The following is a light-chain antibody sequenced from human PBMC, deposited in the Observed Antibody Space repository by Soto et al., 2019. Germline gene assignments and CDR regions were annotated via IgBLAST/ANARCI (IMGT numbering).Light chain of an antibody. CDR2: DVS. J-gene: IGKJ5*01. CDR3: QQRSDWSLT. V-gene: IGKV3-11*01. Sequence: EIVLTQSLATLSLSPGERATLSCRASQSVTSYLAWYQQKPGQAPRLLIYDVSNRASGIPARFSGSGSETDFTLTISSLEPEDFAVYYCQQRSDWSLTFGQGTRLEIK. CDR1: QSVTSY.